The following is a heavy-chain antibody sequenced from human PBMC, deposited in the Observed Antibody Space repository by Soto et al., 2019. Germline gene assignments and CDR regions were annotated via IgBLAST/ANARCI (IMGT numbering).Heavy chain of an antibody. CDR2: IWYDGSNK. CDR3: ARKKVVEEAASLNYYYCGMDV. V-gene: IGHV3-33*01. Sequence: HPGGSLRLSCAASGFTFSNYGMHWVRQAPGKGLDWVAVIWYDGSNKYYADSVKGRFTISRDNSKNTLHLQMNSLRDEDTAVYYYARKKVVEEAASLNYYYCGMDVWGQGTTVTVSS. J-gene: IGHJ6*02. D-gene: IGHD2-2*01. CDR1: GFTFSNYG.